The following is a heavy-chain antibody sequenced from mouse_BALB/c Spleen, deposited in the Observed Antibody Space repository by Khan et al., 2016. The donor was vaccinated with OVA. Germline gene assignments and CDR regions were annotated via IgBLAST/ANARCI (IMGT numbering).Heavy chain of an antibody. Sequence: EVQLQESGPGLVKPSQSLSLTCTVTGYSITSDCAWNWIRQFPGNKLEWMGYISYSGRTSYNPSLKSRISITRETSKNQFFLQLNSVTTEDTATYYCARSVTITTVVATDFDCWGQGTTLTVSS. D-gene: IGHD1-1*01. CDR3: ARSVTITTVVATDFDC. CDR1: GYSITSDCA. J-gene: IGHJ2*01. CDR2: ISYSGRT. V-gene: IGHV3-2*02.